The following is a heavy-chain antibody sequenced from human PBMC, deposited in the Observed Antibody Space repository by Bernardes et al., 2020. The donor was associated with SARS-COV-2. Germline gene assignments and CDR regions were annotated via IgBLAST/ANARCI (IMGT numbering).Heavy chain of an antibody. Sequence: SETLSLTCTVSGASVNTRENYWTWIRQLPGKGLEWIAYIYHSGNTYYNLSLKSRATISMDTSKNQFSLMLKSVTAADTAVYYCARDKAAAGPFDLWGQGILVTVSS. J-gene: IGHJ4*02. D-gene: IGHD6-13*01. CDR3: ARDKAAAGPFDL. CDR2: IYHSGNT. CDR1: GASVNTRENY. V-gene: IGHV4-31*03.